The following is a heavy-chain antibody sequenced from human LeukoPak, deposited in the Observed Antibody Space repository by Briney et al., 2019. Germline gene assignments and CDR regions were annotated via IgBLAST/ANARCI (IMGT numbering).Heavy chain of an antibody. CDR2: INPGGANT. CDR1: GYTFTNYY. D-gene: IGHD5-24*01. CDR3: ARIRDGYNDAYDI. Sequence: GASVKVSCKASGYTFTNYYIHWVRQAPGQGLEWMGLINPGGANTNYAQNFQGRVTITRDTSTSTVYMELSSLRSEDTAIYYCARIRDGYNDAYDIWGQGTVVTVPS. V-gene: IGHV1-46*01. J-gene: IGHJ3*02.